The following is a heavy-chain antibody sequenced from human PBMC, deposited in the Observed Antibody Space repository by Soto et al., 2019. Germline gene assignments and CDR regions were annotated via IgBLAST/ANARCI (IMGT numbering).Heavy chain of an antibody. J-gene: IGHJ5*02. D-gene: IGHD5-12*01. CDR3: ARRWLQLYNWFDP. V-gene: IGHV3-11*01. CDR1: GFTFSDYY. Sequence: GGSLRLSCAACGFTFSDYYMSWIRQAPGKGLEWVSYISSSGSTIYYSDSVKGRFTISRDNAKNSLYLQMNSLRAEDTAVYYCARRWLQLYNWFDPWGQGTLVTVSS. CDR2: ISSSGSTI.